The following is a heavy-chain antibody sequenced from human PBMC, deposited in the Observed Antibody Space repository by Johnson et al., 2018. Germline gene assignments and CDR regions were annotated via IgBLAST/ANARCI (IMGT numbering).Heavy chain of an antibody. D-gene: IGHD1-1*01. J-gene: IGHJ3*02. Sequence: QVQLVESGGGVVQPGRSLRLSCTASGFSFSNYAMHWVRQAPGKGLEWVAIISYGGSSIYYTDSVKGRFTISRDNSKNTLYLQMNSLRTDETAVYYCARDFNAGFDAFDIWGQGTMVTVSS. CDR2: ISYGGSSI. CDR1: GFSFSNYA. CDR3: ARDFNAGFDAFDI. V-gene: IGHV3-30-3*01.